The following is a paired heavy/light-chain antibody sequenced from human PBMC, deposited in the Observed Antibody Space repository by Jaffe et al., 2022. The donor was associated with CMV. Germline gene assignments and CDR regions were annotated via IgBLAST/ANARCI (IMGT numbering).Heavy chain of an antibody. CDR3: ASRMGGSYYYDSSGYYSAPMDV. Sequence: QVQLVQSGAEVKKPGSSVKVSCKASGGTFSSYAISWVRQAPGQGLEWMGRIIPILGIANYAQKFQGRVTITADKSTSTAYMELSSLRSEDTAVYYCASRMGGSYYYDSSGYYSAPMDVWGKGTTVTVSS. J-gene: IGHJ6*03. V-gene: IGHV1-69*09. D-gene: IGHD3-22*01. CDR2: IIPILGIA. CDR1: GGTFSSYA.
Light chain of an antibody. Sequence: VIWMTQSPSLLSASTGDRVTISCRMSQGISSYLAWYQQKPGKAPELLIYAASTLQSGVPSRFSGSGSGTDFTLTISCLQSEDFATYYCQQYYSSPTFGQGTKVEIK. CDR2: AAS. CDR1: QGISSY. J-gene: IGKJ1*01. V-gene: IGKV1D-8*01. CDR3: QQYYSSPT.